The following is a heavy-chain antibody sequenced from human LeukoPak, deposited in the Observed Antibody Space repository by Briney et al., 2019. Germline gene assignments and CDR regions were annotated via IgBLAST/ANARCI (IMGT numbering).Heavy chain of an antibody. CDR1: GFTVSSNS. V-gene: IGHV3-53*01. J-gene: IGHJ4*02. Sequence: GGSLRLSCTVSGFTVSSNSWSWVRQAPGKGLEGVSFVYSGCNTHYSDSVKGRFTISRDNYKNTLYLQMKIVRAEDPAKAYCARRAGESSHPYDSWGQGTPVTASS. CDR2: VYSGCNT. CDR3: ARRAGESSHPYDS.